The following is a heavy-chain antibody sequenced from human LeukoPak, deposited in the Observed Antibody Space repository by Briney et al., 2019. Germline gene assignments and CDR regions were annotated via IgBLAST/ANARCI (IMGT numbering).Heavy chain of an antibody. J-gene: IGHJ4*02. V-gene: IGHV3-33*06. Sequence: GGSLRLSCAASGFTFSSYGMHWVRQAPGKWLEWVAVIWYDGSNKYYADSVKGRFTISRDNSKNTLYLQMNSLRAEDTAVYYCAKDILAVAGSWYFDYWGQGTLVTVSS. D-gene: IGHD6-19*01. CDR1: GFTFSSYG. CDR3: AKDILAVAGSWYFDY. CDR2: IWYDGSNK.